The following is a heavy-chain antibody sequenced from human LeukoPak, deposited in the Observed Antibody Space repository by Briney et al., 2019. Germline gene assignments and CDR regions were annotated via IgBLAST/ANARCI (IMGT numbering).Heavy chain of an antibody. D-gene: IGHD5-24*01. J-gene: IGHJ4*02. CDR3: ARERTRVEMATIIPFFDY. Sequence: SVKVSCKASRDTFTRYTINWVRQAPGQGLEWMGGIIPIFGTANYAQKFQGRVTITADKSTSTAYMELSSLRSEDTAVYYCARERTRVEMATIIPFFDYWGQGTLVTVSS. CDR2: IIPIFGTA. CDR1: RDTFTRYT. V-gene: IGHV1-69*06.